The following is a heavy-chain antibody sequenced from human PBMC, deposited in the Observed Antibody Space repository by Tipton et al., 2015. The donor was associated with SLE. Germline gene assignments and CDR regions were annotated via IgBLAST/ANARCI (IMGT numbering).Heavy chain of an antibody. Sequence: TLSLTCTVSGGSINSGGYYWTWIRQHPGKGLEWIGDVYYSGSTYYNPSLRSRITISLDTSKNQFSLKLTSVIAADTAVYYCARDLAVASVRALDSWGQGTMVTVSS. V-gene: IGHV4-31*03. CDR1: GGSINSGGYY. CDR2: VYYSGST. D-gene: IGHD6-19*01. J-gene: IGHJ3*02. CDR3: ARDLAVASVRALDS.